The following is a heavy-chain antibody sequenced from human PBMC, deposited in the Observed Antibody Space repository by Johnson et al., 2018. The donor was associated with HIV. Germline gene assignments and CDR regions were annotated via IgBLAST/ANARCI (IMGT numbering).Heavy chain of an antibody. J-gene: IGHJ3*02. Sequence: VQLVESGGGVVQPGRSLRLSCAASGFTFSRYGMHWVRQAPGKGLEWVAVISYDGSNKYYADSVKGRFTISRDNAKNSLYLQMNSLRAEDTAVYYCARERGSSSWYFDAFDIWGQGTMVTVSS. CDR3: ARERGSSSWYFDAFDI. V-gene: IGHV3-30*19. D-gene: IGHD6-13*01. CDR1: GFTFSRYG. CDR2: ISYDGSNK.